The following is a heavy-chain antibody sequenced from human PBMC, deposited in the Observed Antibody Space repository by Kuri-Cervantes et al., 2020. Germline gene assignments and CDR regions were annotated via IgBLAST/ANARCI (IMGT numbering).Heavy chain of an antibody. CDR1: GFTFSSYS. CDR2: ISSSSSTI. J-gene: IGHJ2*01. D-gene: IGHD2-21*02. V-gene: IGHV3-48*04. CDR3: ARDVAYCGGDCYSLGWYFDL. Sequence: GESLKISCAASGFTFSSYSMNWVRQAPGKGLEWVSYISSSSSTIYYADSVKGRFTISRDNAKNSLYLQMNSLRAEDTAVYYCARDVAYCGGDCYSLGWYFDLWGRGTLVTVSS.